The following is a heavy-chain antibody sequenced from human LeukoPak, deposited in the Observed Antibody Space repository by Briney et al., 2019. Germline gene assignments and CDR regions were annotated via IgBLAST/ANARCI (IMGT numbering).Heavy chain of an antibody. CDR3: AKDGHSSSWSSFDY. CDR2: IKQDGSEK. CDR1: GFTFSSYW. Sequence: PGGSLRLSCAASGFTFSSYWMSWVRQAPGKGLKWVANIKQDGSEKYYVDSVKGRFTISRDNAKNSLYLQMNSLRAEDTAVYYCAKDGHSSSWSSFDYWGQGTLVTVSS. D-gene: IGHD6-13*01. J-gene: IGHJ4*02. V-gene: IGHV3-7*01.